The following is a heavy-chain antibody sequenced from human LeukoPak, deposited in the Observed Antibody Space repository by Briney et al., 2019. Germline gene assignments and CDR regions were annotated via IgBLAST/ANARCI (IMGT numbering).Heavy chain of an antibody. CDR2: IHHSGTT. CDR3: ARGPTEISIAAADGYYFDY. D-gene: IGHD6-13*01. Sequence: PSETLSLTCTVSDDSISTDAYYWSWIRHHPGKDLEWIGYIHHSGTTYYNPSLKSRVAISIDTSKNQFSLNLRSVTAADTAVYYCARGPTEISIAAADGYYFDYWGQGTLVTVSS. V-gene: IGHV4-31*03. J-gene: IGHJ4*02. CDR1: DDSISTDAYY.